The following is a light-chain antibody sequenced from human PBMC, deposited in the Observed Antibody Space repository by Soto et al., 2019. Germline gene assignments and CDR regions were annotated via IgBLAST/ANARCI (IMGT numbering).Light chain of an antibody. CDR1: SSDFGGYSY. J-gene: IGLJ1*01. CDR2: DVS. CDR3: CSFAGSYTLYV. Sequence: QSALTQPRSVSGSPGQSVTISCTGTSSDFGGYSYVSWFQQHPGKAPKLMIYDVSKRPSGVPDRFSGSKSGNTASLTISGLQAEDEADYYCCSFAGSYTLYVFGTGTKVTVL. V-gene: IGLV2-11*01.